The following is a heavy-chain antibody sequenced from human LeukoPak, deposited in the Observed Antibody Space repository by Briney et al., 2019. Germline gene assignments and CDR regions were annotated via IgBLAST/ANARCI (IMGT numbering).Heavy chain of an antibody. V-gene: IGHV1-2*02. D-gene: IGHD5-18*01. J-gene: IGHJ4*02. CDR2: INPNSGGT. CDR3: ARDLGYSYGWYYFDY. Sequence: ASVKVSCKASGYTFTGYYMHWVRQAPGQGLEWMGWINPNSGGTNYAQKFQGRVTMTRDTSISTAYMELSRLRSDDTAVYYCARDLGYSYGWYYFDYWSQGTLVTVSS. CDR1: GYTFTGYY.